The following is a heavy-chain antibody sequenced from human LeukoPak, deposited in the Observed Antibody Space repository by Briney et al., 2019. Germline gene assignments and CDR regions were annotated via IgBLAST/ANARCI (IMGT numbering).Heavy chain of an antibody. Sequence: GGSLRLSCAASGFTFSTYGMHWVRQAPGKGLEWVAFIRYDGSNTYYADSVKGRFTISRDNAKNSLYLQMNSLRAEDTAVYYCARVGPYYYDSSGYYYFDYWGQGTLVTVSS. CDR1: GFTFSTYG. CDR3: ARVGPYYYDSSGYYYFDY. D-gene: IGHD3-22*01. CDR2: IRYDGSNT. V-gene: IGHV3-30*02. J-gene: IGHJ4*02.